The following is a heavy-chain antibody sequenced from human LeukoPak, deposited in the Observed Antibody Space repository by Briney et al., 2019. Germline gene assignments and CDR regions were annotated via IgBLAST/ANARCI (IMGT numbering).Heavy chain of an antibody. CDR1: GGTFSSYA. J-gene: IGHJ3*02. V-gene: IGHV1-69*05. D-gene: IGHD3-3*01. CDR3: ARDPFTIFGVELGLDAFDI. Sequence: ASVKVSCKASGGTFSSYAISWVRQAPGQGLEWMGGIIPIFGTANYAQKFQGRVTITTDESTSTAYMELSSQRSEDTAVYYCARDPFTIFGVELGLDAFDIWGQGTMVSVSS. CDR2: IIPIFGTA.